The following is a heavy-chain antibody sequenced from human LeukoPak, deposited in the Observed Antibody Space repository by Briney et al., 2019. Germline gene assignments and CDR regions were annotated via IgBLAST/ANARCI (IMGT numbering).Heavy chain of an antibody. D-gene: IGHD6-13*01. J-gene: IGHJ4*02. V-gene: IGHV1-2*02. CDR3: ARDATIAADQLDY. Sequence: ASVKVSCKASGYTFTGYYMHWVRQAPGQGLEWMGWINPNSGGTNYAQKFQGRVTMTRDTSISTAYMELSRLRSDDTAVYYCARDATIAADQLDYWGQGTLVTVSS. CDR1: GYTFTGYY. CDR2: INPNSGGT.